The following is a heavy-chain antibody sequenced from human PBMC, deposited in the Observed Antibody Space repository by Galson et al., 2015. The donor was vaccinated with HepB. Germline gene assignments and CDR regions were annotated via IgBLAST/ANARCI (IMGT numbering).Heavy chain of an antibody. CDR3: AKAPPNYCSGPTCYYYFDY. CDR2: ISDSGGDT. Sequence: SLRLSCAGSGFTLIDYSMGWVRQAPGKGLEWVSGISDSGGDTHYADSVEGRFTISRDNSKNTLYLQMNSLRVEDTAVYYCAKAPPNYCSGPTCYYYFDYWGQGTLVTVSS. CDR1: GFTLIDYS. D-gene: IGHD2-15*01. V-gene: IGHV3-23*01. J-gene: IGHJ4*02.